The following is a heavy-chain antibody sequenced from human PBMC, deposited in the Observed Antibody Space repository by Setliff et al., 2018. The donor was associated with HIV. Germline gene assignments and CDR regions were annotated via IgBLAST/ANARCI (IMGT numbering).Heavy chain of an antibody. Sequence: GGSLRLSCSASGFTFGRFGMHWIRQAPGKGLEWVAFTRFTGTFEYYSDTVKGRFTISRDNTRNTIYLQMSSLRPEDTATYYCAKDDHGGYDLLFYFDSWGQGIPVTV. J-gene: IGHJ4*02. CDR2: TRFTGTFE. CDR3: AKDDHGGYDLLFYFDS. CDR1: GFTFGRFG. D-gene: IGHD5-12*01. V-gene: IGHV3-30*02.